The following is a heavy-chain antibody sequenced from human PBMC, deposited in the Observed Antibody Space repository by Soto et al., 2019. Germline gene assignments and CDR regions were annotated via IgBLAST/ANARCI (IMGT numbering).Heavy chain of an antibody. CDR1: GFTFSNYS. J-gene: IGHJ4*02. Sequence: EVQLVESGGGLVQPGESLRLSCAVSGFTFSNYSINWVRQAPGKGLEWLSYISNNSSVKYYADSVKGRFTISRDNAKNSLYPQMNSLRDDDTAVYYCARDRDAYCSKGVCSGPYFDYWGRGTLVTVSS. D-gene: IGHD2-8*01. CDR3: ARDRDAYCSKGVCSGPYFDY. V-gene: IGHV3-48*02. CDR2: ISNNSSVK.